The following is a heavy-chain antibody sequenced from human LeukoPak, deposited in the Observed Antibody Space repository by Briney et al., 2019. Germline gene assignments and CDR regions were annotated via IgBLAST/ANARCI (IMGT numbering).Heavy chain of an antibody. CDR3: ARDGGGISSGWSPLDKRRQIRQKMTN. CDR1: GGSFSGYY. J-gene: IGHJ4*02. D-gene: IGHD6-19*01. CDR2: INHSGST. V-gene: IGHV4-34*01. Sequence: SETLSLTCAVSGGSFSGYYWSWIRQPPGKGLEWIGEINHSGSTNYNPSLKSRVTISVDTSKNQCSLKLSSVTAEDTAVYYCARDGGGISSGWSPLDKRRQIRQKMTNWGQGTLVTVSS.